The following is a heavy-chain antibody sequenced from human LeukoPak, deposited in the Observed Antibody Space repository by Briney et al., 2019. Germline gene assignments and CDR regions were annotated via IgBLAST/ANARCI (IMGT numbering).Heavy chain of an antibody. CDR3: ARALGYCSGGNCYIFDH. J-gene: IGHJ4*02. Sequence: GESLRLSCAATGFSFSNFAMSWLRQAPGKGLECVAGISDSSGRTNYLDSVKGRITISRDNSKNTLYLQINSVRAEDTALYYCARALGYCSGGNCYIFDHWGQGSLVTVSS. V-gene: IGHV3-23*01. D-gene: IGHD2-15*01. CDR1: GFSFSNFA. CDR2: ISDSSGRT.